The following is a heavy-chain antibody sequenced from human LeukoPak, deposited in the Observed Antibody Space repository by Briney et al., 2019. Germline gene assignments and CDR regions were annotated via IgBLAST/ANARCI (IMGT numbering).Heavy chain of an antibody. CDR2: ISGSGGST. Sequence: PGGSLRLSCAASGFTFSSYAMSWVRQAPGKGLEWVSAISGSGGSTYYADSVRGRFTISRDNSKNTLYLQMNSLRAEDTAVYYCAKGIRFLESIDAFDIWGQGTMVTVSS. D-gene: IGHD3-3*01. J-gene: IGHJ3*02. V-gene: IGHV3-23*01. CDR1: GFTFSSYA. CDR3: AKGIRFLESIDAFDI.